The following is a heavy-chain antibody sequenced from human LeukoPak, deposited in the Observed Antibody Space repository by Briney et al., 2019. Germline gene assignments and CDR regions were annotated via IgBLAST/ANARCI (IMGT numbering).Heavy chain of an antibody. D-gene: IGHD2-2*03. Sequence: SETLSLTCTVSGGSISSSSYYWGWIRQPPGKGLEWIGTIYYSGSTYYNPSLKSRVTISVDTSKSQFSLKLSSVTAADTAVHYCASGYCGSTRCYAVDYWGQGTLVTVSS. J-gene: IGHJ4*02. CDR3: ASGYCGSTRCYAVDY. CDR2: IYYSGST. CDR1: GGSISSSSYY. V-gene: IGHV4-39*01.